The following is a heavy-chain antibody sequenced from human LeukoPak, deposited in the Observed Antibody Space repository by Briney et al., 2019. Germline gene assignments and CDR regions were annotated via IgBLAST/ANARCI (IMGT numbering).Heavy chain of an antibody. V-gene: IGHV4-34*01. CDR1: GGSFSGYY. D-gene: IGHD3-10*01. Sequence: SETLSLTCAAYGGSFSGYYWSWIRQPPGKGLEWIGEINHSGSTNYNPSLKSRVTISVDTSKNQFSLKLSSVTAADTAVYYCARGPHYYGSGSYYNCFDYWGQGTLVTVSS. J-gene: IGHJ4*02. CDR2: INHSGST. CDR3: ARGPHYYGSGSYYNCFDY.